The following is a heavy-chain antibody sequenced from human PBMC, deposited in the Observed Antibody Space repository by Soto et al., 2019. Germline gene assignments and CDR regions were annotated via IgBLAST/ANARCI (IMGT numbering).Heavy chain of an antibody. CDR2: IYYSGST. V-gene: IGHV4-59*01. CDR1: GGSISSYY. CDR3: ARNLDIWTFGL. J-gene: IGHJ2*01. D-gene: IGHD3-10*01. Sequence: QVQLQESGPGLVKPSETLSLTCTVSGGSISSYYWSWIRQPPGKGLEWIGHIYYSGSTDYNPSLKNRVTISVDTSKNQFSLKLSSVTAADTAVYYCARNLDIWTFGLWGRGTLVTVSS.